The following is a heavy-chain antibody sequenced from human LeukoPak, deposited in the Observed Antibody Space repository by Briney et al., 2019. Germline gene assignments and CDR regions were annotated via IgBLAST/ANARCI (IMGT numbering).Heavy chain of an antibody. CDR2: IYHSGST. V-gene: IGHV4-39*07. J-gene: IGHJ4*02. Sequence: SETLSLTCTVSGGSISSSSYYWGWIRQPPGKGLEWIGSIYHSGSTYYNPSLKSRVTISVDKSKNQFSLKLSSVTAADTAVYYCARGGITMIVVAPFDYWGQGTLVTVSS. CDR3: ARGGITMIVVAPFDY. CDR1: GGSISSSSYY. D-gene: IGHD3-22*01.